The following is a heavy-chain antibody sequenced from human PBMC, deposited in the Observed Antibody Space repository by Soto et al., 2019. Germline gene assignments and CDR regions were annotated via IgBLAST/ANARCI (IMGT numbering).Heavy chain of an antibody. Sequence: SETLSLTCTVSGGSISSGGYYWSWIRQHPGKGLEWIGYIYYSGSTYYNPSLKSRVTISVDTSKNQFSLKLSSVTAADTALYYCAKAKTPHNAFDIWGQGTMVTVSS. D-gene: IGHD2-15*01. J-gene: IGHJ3*02. CDR2: IYYSGST. V-gene: IGHV4-31*03. CDR3: AKAKTPHNAFDI. CDR1: GGSISSGGYY.